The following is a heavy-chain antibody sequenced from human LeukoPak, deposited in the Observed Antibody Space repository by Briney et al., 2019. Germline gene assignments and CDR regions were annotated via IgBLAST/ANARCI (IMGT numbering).Heavy chain of an antibody. Sequence: SETLSLTCTVSGDSISSGGYFWSWIRQHPGKGLEWIGYIYYSGSTYYNPSLKSRVTISLDPSKNQFSLKLSSVTAADTAVYFCARVDTDIAYDHRGQGTLVIVSS. CDR1: GDSISSGGYF. CDR3: ARVDTDIAYDH. CDR2: IYYSGST. J-gene: IGHJ4*02. D-gene: IGHD2-15*01. V-gene: IGHV4-31*03.